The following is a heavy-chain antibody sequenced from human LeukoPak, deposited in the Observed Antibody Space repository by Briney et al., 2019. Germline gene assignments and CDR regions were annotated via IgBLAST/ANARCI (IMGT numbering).Heavy chain of an antibody. D-gene: IGHD6-13*01. CDR1: GFSFSSHS. J-gene: IGHJ3*02. Sequence: GGSLRLSCAASGFSFSSHSMNWVRRAPRKGLEWVSYISSSSSYKYYADSVKGRFTISRDNAKNSLYLQMNSLRAEDTAVYYCARGGAAAGLDAFDIWGQGTMVTVSS. V-gene: IGHV3-21*01. CDR2: ISSSSSYK. CDR3: ARGGAAAGLDAFDI.